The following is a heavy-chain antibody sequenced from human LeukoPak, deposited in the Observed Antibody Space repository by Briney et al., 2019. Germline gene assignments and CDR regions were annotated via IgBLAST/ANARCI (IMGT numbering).Heavy chain of an antibody. CDR3: ARDRSDGNYYMVV. V-gene: IGHV3-53*01. Sequence: GGSLRLSCAASGFTVSNNYMSWVRQAPGKGLERVSVIYGGGSTSYADSVKGRFTISRDNSKNTLFLQMNSLRVDDTGVYYCARDRSDGNYYMVVWGKGTTVIVSS. J-gene: IGHJ6*03. CDR1: GFTVSNNY. D-gene: IGHD5-24*01. CDR2: IYGGGST.